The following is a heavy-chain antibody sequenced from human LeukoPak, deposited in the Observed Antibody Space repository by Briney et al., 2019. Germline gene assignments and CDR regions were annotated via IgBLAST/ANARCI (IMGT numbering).Heavy chain of an antibody. CDR1: GGSISSYY. D-gene: IGHD4-23*01. V-gene: IGHV4-59*01. CDR2: IYYSGST. J-gene: IGHJ5*02. Sequence: PSETLSLTCTVSGGSISSYYWSWTRQPPGKGLEWIGYIYYSGSTNYNPSLKSRVTISVDTSKNQFSLKLSSVTAADTAVYYCARVYGGNSDWFDPWGQGTLVTVSS. CDR3: ARVYGGNSDWFDP.